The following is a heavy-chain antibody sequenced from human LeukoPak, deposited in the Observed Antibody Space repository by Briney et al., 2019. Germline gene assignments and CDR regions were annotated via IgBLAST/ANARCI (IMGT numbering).Heavy chain of an antibody. CDR3: ARTVTTSWSAQFHL. V-gene: IGHV6-1*01. CDR2: TFYRTKWHS. J-gene: IGHJ4*02. Sequence: SQTLSLTCDISGDSVSSNSVAWSWIRQSPSRGLEWLGRTFYRTKWHSDYAVSLQSRITINSDTSKNQFSLHLSSVTPEDTAVYYCARTVTTSWSAQFHLGGQEIVVTVS. D-gene: IGHD2-2*01. CDR1: GDSVSSNSVA.